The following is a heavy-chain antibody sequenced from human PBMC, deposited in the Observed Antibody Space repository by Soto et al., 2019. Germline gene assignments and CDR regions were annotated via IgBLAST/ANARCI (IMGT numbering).Heavy chain of an antibody. J-gene: IGHJ4*02. CDR3: ASGWMAAFDN. D-gene: IGHD2-2*03. Sequence: SETLSLTCNVTGDSITTHYWSWVRQAPGKGLEWIGYIYYSGSTLYNPSLKRRAPISADTAKNQFSLRLTSLTAADTAVYYCASGWMAAFDNWGQGTLVTVSS. CDR1: GDSITTHY. CDR2: IYYSGST. V-gene: IGHV4-59*11.